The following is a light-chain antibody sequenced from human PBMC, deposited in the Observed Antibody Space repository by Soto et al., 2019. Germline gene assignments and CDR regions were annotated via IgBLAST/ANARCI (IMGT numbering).Light chain of an antibody. J-gene: IGKJ1*01. V-gene: IGKV1-5*03. CDR2: KAS. CDR1: QSVTSW. CDR3: QQYRGYSWT. Sequence: DIQMTQSPSTLSASVGDRVTITCRASQSVTSWLAWYQQKPGKAPNLLIYKASNLEYGVSSRFSDSGYGTEFTLTISSLQPDDFATYYCQQYRGYSWTFGQGTKVEIK.